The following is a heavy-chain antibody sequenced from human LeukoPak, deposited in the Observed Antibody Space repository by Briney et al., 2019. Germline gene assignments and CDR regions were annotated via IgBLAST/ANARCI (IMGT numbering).Heavy chain of an antibody. Sequence: GGSLRLSCAASGFTFSGSAMHWVRQASGKGLEWVGRIRSKTNSYATSYAASVKGRFALSRDDSKNTAYLQMNSLKTEDTAVYYCTSKLRFLELRDYWGQGTLVTVSS. D-gene: IGHD3-3*01. V-gene: IGHV3-73*01. CDR2: IRSKTNSYAT. CDR1: GFTFSGSA. J-gene: IGHJ4*02. CDR3: TSKLRFLELRDY.